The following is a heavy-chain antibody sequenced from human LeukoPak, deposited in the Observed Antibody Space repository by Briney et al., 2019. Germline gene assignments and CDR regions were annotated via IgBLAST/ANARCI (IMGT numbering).Heavy chain of an antibody. CDR1: GFTFSSYA. D-gene: IGHD3-3*01. CDR3: ARGPHGGFVIIPTEF. V-gene: IGHV3-21*01. Sequence: GGSLRLSCAASGFTFSSYAMNWVRQAPGKGLAWVSSIDSSSSYIYYADSVKGRFTISRANAKNSLFLQMNSLRAEDTAVYYCARGPHGGFVIIPTEFWGQGTLVTVSS. J-gene: IGHJ4*02. CDR2: IDSSSSYI.